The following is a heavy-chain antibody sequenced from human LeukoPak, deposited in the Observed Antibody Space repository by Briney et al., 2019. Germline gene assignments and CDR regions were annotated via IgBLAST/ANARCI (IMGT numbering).Heavy chain of an antibody. V-gene: IGHV3-23*01. CDR3: AKDLQRYSSGRYVDAFDI. CDR2: ISGSGGST. Sequence: GGSLRLSCAASGFTFSSYAMSWVRQAPGKGLEWVSAISGSGGSTYYADSVKGRFTISRDNSKNTLYLQMNSLRAEDTAVYYCAKDLQRYSSGRYVDAFDIWGQGTMVTVSS. J-gene: IGHJ3*02. CDR1: GFTFSSYA. D-gene: IGHD6-19*01.